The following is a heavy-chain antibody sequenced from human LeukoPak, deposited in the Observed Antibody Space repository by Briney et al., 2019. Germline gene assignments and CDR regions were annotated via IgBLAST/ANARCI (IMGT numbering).Heavy chain of an antibody. CDR1: GFSFSDYW. CDR3: VTSWIRQDGDS. V-gene: IGHV3-7*01. D-gene: IGHD1-1*01. Sequence: QTGGSLRLSCAASGFSFSDYWMSWVRQAPGKGLEWVADITPDGSGKTYVDSVKGRFTISRDNAKQSLYLQMDTLTAEDTAVYYCVTSWIRQDGDSWGQGTLVTVSS. CDR2: ITPDGSGK. J-gene: IGHJ4*02.